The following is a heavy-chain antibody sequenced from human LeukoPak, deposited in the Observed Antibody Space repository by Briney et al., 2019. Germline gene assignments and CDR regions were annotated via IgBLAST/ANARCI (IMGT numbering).Heavy chain of an antibody. CDR3: ASLDYDSSGYYNDY. CDR2: IIPILGIA. V-gene: IGHV1-69*02. CDR1: GYTLTELF. J-gene: IGHJ4*02. D-gene: IGHD3-22*01. Sequence: SVKVSCKVSGYTLTELFMHWVRQAPGQGLEWMGRIIPILGIANYAQKFQGRVTITADKSTSTAYMELSSLRSEDTAVYYCASLDYDSSGYYNDYWGQGTLVTVSS.